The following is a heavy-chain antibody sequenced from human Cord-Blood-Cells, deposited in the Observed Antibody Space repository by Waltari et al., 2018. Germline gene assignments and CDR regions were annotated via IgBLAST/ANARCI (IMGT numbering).Heavy chain of an antibody. Sequence: QLQLQESGPGLVKPSETLSLTCTVSGGSFSSSSYYWGWIRPPPGKGLEWIGSIYYSGSTYYNPSLKSRVTISVDTSKNQFSLKLSSVTAADTAVYYCASPGADYYDSSGYLYYFDYWGQGTLVTISS. CDR2: IYYSGST. V-gene: IGHV4-39*01. CDR3: ASPGADYYDSSGYLYYFDY. CDR1: GGSFSSSSYY. D-gene: IGHD3-22*01. J-gene: IGHJ4*02.